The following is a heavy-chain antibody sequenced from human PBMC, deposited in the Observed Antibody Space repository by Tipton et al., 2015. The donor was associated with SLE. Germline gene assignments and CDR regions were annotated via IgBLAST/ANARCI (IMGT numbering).Heavy chain of an antibody. J-gene: IGHJ5*02. D-gene: IGHD1-1*01. CDR1: GGSISSYY. V-gene: IGHV4-59*01. CDR2: IYYSGST. CDR3: ARDQEGTGWFDP. Sequence: TLSLTCTVSGGSISSYYWSWIRQPPGKGLEWIGYIYYSGSTNYNPSLKSRVTISVDTSKNQFSLKLSSVTAADTAVYYCARDQEGTGWFDPWGQGTLVTVPS.